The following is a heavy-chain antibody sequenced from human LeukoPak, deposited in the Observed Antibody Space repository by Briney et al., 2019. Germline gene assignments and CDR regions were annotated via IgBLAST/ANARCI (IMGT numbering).Heavy chain of an antibody. D-gene: IGHD3-10*01. CDR1: GGSISTYY. V-gene: IGHV4-59*01. Sequence: SETLSLTCTVSGGSISTYYWSWIRQPPGKGLEWIGYIYYSGSTNYNPSLKSQVTISVDTSKNQFSLKLSSVTAADTAVYYCAREGLNMVRGVIPKEAWGWFDPWGQGTLVTVSS. CDR3: AREGLNMVRGVIPKEAWGWFDP. J-gene: IGHJ5*02. CDR2: IYYSGST.